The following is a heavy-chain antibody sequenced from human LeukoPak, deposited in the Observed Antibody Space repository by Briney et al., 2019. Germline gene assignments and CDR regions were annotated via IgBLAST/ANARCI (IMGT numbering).Heavy chain of an antibody. V-gene: IGHV1-69*13. Sequence: SVKVSCKASGGTFSSYAISWVRQAPGQGLEWMGGIIPIFGTANYAQKFQGRVAITADESTSTAYMELSSLRSEDTAVYYCARDPYSSSWSYGMDVWGQGTTVTVSS. CDR1: GGTFSSYA. CDR3: ARDPYSSSWSYGMDV. J-gene: IGHJ6*02. CDR2: IIPIFGTA. D-gene: IGHD6-13*01.